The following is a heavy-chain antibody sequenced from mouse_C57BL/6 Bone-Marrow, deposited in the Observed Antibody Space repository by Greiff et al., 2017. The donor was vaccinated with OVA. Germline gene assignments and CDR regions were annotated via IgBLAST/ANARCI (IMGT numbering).Heavy chain of an antibody. D-gene: IGHD1-1*01. Sequence: GGGLVQPKGSLKLSCAASGFSFNTYAMNWVRQAPGKGLEWVARIRSKSNNYATYYADSVKDRFTISRDDSESMLYLQMNNLKTEDTAMYYCVRHGSRYWYFDVWGTGTTVTVSS. CDR2: IRSKSNNYAT. CDR3: VRHGSRYWYFDV. CDR1: GFSFNTYA. J-gene: IGHJ1*03. V-gene: IGHV10-1*01.